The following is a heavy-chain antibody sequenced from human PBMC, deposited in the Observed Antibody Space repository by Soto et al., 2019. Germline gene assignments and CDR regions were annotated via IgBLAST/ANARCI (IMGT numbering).Heavy chain of an antibody. V-gene: IGHV4-4*02. CDR3: GKERRGSGWFVCSY. J-gene: IGHJ4*02. Sequence: QVQLQESGPGLVKPSGTLSLSCAVSGGSVSNNNWWSWVRQSPGNGLEWIGEIHHSGGTSYNPSLESRATLSVDKSKNELSLSLNYVPAADTAVYSCGKERRGSGWFVCSYWGQGILVTVSS. D-gene: IGHD6-19*01. CDR1: GGSVSNNNW. CDR2: IHHSGGT.